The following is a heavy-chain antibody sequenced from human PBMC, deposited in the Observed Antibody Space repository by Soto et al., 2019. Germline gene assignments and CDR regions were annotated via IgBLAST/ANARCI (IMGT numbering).Heavy chain of an antibody. CDR1: GYTFTDYY. Sequence: ASVKVSCKTSGYTFTDYYTHWVRQAPGQGLEWMGWMNPKSGGAYFAQKFQGRVTLTRDTSIGTAYIEVNSLTSDDTAVYFCTRDNIESSDGLYDPFDIWGQGTTVTVS. J-gene: IGHJ3*02. D-gene: IGHD6-25*01. CDR2: MNPKSGGA. CDR3: TRDNIESSDGLYDPFDI. V-gene: IGHV1-2*02.